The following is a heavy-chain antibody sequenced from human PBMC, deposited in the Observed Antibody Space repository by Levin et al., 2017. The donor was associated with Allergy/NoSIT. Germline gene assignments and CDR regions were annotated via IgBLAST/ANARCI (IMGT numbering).Heavy chain of an antibody. CDR3: TRVHPGGWFDP. V-gene: IGHV3-49*04. CDR1: GFTFGDYA. Sequence: GESLKISCTASGFTFGDYAMSWVRQAPGKGLEWVGFIRSKAYGGTTEYAASVKGRFTISRDDSKSIAYLQMNSLKTEDTAVYYCTRVHPGGWFDPWGQGTLVTVSS. CDR2: IRSKAYGGTT. J-gene: IGHJ5*02. D-gene: IGHD4-23*01.